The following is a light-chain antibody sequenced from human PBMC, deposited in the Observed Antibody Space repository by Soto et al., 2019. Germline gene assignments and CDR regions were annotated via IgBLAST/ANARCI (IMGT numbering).Light chain of an antibody. CDR3: SSYAGSNNLV. CDR1: NRDVGSYNL. V-gene: IGLV2-23*02. Sequence: QSALTQPASVSGSPGQSITISCAGSNRDVGSYNLVSWYQHHPGKAPKLLIYEVSQRPSGVSDRFSGSKSGTTASLTISGLQAEDEADYYCSSYAGSNNLVFGGGTKLTVL. J-gene: IGLJ3*02. CDR2: EVS.